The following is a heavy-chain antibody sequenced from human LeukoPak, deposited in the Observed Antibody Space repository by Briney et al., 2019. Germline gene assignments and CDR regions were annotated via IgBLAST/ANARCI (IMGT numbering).Heavy chain of an antibody. CDR1: GFIFSNYY. CDR3: ASDYGYYLSAFDI. J-gene: IGHJ3*02. Sequence: PGGSLRLSCAASGFIFSNYYQDWVRHAPGKGLEWVSSISSTGTYINYGDSVKGRFTISRDNAKKSLYLQMNSRRAEDTAVYYCASDYGYYLSAFDIWGQGTMVTVSS. V-gene: IGHV3-21*01. CDR2: ISSTGTYI. D-gene: IGHD4-17*01.